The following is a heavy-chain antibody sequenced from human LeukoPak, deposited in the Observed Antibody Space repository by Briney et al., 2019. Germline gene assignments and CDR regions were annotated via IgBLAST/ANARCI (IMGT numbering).Heavy chain of an antibody. V-gene: IGHV4-31*03. CDR1: SGSLSSGGYY. Sequence: PSETLSLTCTVSSGSLSSGGYYWSWIRQHPGKGLEWIGYIYYSGSTYYNPSLKSRVTISVDTSKNQFSLKLSSVTAADMAVYYCARVRNDILTGYYLFDYWGQGTLVTVSS. D-gene: IGHD3-9*01. J-gene: IGHJ4*02. CDR2: IYYSGST. CDR3: ARVRNDILTGYYLFDY.